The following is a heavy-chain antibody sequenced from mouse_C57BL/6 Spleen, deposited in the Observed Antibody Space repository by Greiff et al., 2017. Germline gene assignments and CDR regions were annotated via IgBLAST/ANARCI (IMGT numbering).Heavy chain of an antibody. CDR1: GYTFTSYG. J-gene: IGHJ2*01. V-gene: IGHV1-81*01. Sequence: QVHVKQSGAELARPGASVKLSCKASGYTFTSYGISWVKQRTGQGLEWIGEIYPRSGNTYYNEKFKGKATLTADKSSSTAYMELRSLTSEDSAVYFCARSGYPRNYFDYWGQGTTLTVSS. D-gene: IGHD3-2*02. CDR3: ARSGYPRNYFDY. CDR2: IYPRSGNT.